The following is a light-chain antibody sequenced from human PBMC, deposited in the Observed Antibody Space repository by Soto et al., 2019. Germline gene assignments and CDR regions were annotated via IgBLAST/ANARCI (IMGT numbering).Light chain of an antibody. V-gene: IGKV1-5*03. CDR2: KTS. CDR1: QSISIW. Sequence: DIHMTQSPSTLSASVGDRVTITCRASQSISIWLAWYQQKPGKAPNLLIYKTSSLETGVPSRFSGSGSRTEFTLTISSLQPDDFATYYCQHWNDYSWTFGQGTKVEV. CDR3: QHWNDYSWT. J-gene: IGKJ1*01.